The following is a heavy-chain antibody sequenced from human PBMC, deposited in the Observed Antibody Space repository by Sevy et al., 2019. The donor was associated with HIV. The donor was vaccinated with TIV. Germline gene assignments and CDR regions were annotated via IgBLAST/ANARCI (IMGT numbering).Heavy chain of an antibody. D-gene: IGHD2-15*01. CDR3: ARDGVVVAATHLYYGMDV. J-gene: IGHJ6*02. V-gene: IGHV3-30-3*01. Sequence: GGSLRLSCAASGFTFSSYAMHWVRQAPGKGLQWVAVISYDGSKKFYADSVKGRFTISRDNSKNTLYLQMNSLRAEDTAVYYCARDGVVVAATHLYYGMDVWGQGTTVTVSS. CDR1: GFTFSSYA. CDR2: ISYDGSKK.